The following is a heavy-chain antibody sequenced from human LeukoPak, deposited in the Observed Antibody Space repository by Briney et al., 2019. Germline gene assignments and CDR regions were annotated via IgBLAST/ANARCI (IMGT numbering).Heavy chain of an antibody. Sequence: GGSLRLSCAASGFTFSTYAMTWVRQAPGKGLEWVSTISGRDGSRTYYAESMRGRFTISRDNSKNTLYLHMKSLRAEDAAVYYCVSPSERSGNYAFDCWGQGTLVTVSS. CDR3: VSPSERSGNYAFDC. V-gene: IGHV3-23*01. CDR2: ISGRDGSRT. J-gene: IGHJ4*02. D-gene: IGHD1-26*01. CDR1: GFTFSTYA.